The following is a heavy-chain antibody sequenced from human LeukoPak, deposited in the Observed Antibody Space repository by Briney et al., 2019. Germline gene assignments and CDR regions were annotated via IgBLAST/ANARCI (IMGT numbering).Heavy chain of an antibody. D-gene: IGHD2-21*02. Sequence: PGGSLRLSCAASGFTFINYAMHWVRQGPGKGLEWVSRISEDGSATTYADSVRGRFTISRDNAKNTLYLRMNSLRADDAAVYYCAREAPCGSDCSFYQDYWGQGTMVTVSS. CDR3: AREAPCGSDCSFYQDY. CDR1: GFTFINYA. J-gene: IGHJ4*02. V-gene: IGHV3-74*01. CDR2: ISEDGSAT.